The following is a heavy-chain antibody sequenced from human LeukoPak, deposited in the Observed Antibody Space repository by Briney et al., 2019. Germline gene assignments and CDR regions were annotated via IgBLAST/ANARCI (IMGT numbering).Heavy chain of an antibody. V-gene: IGHV3-7*01. Sequence: GGSLRLSCAASGFTFSNYWMSWVRQAPGKGLEWVANIKEDGSEKYYVDSVKGRFTISRDNAKNSLYLQMNSLRAEDTAVYYCARAIRGYWGQGTLVTVSS. CDR1: GFTFSNYW. J-gene: IGHJ4*02. CDR2: IKEDGSEK. CDR3: ARAIRGY.